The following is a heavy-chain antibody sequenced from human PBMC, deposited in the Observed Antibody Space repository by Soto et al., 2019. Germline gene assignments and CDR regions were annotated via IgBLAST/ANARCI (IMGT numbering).Heavy chain of an antibody. CDR1: AFTFRSYT. Sequence: HPGGSLRLSCAASAFTFRSYTMHWVRQAPGKGLEWVATISYDGSKTNYADSVRGRFTISRDNSKSTLFLQMDSLRPEDTAVYSCARDRDSSYFPPPYYFDSRGQGTLVTVSS. D-gene: IGHD4-4*01. J-gene: IGHJ4*02. V-gene: IGHV3-30*04. CDR2: ISYDGSKT. CDR3: ARDRDSSYFPPPYYFDS.